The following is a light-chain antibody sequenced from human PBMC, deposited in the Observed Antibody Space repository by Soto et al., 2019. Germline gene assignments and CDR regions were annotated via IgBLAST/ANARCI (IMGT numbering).Light chain of an antibody. CDR3: EQYGDTPCTDLWT. J-gene: IGKJ1*01. CDR2: GAS. Sequence: EIVLTRSPGTLSFSPGERASLSCRASQSVRSSSLAWYQQKPGQSPRLLIYGASSRATGIPDMFSGSGSGTVFTLTFSRLESEEFGVYLAEQYGDTPCTDLWTFGPGTKVEMK. V-gene: IGKV3-20*01. CDR1: QSVRSSS.